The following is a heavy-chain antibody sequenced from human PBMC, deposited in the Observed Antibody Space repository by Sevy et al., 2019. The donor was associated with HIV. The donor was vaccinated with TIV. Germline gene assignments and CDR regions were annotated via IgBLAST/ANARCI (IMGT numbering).Heavy chain of an antibody. Sequence: GGSLRLSCAASGFTFSDYYMSWIRQAPGKGLEWVSYISGSGYTIYYADSGKGRFTISRDNAKNSLYLQMNSLRAEDTAVYYCASQVVAATFDYWGQGTLVTVSS. J-gene: IGHJ4*02. CDR2: ISGSGYTI. CDR1: GFTFSDYY. D-gene: IGHD2-15*01. V-gene: IGHV3-11*01. CDR3: ASQVVAATFDY.